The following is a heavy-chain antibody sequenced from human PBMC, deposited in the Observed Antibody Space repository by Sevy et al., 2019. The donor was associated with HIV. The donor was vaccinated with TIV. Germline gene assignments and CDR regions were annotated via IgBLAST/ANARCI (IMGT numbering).Heavy chain of an antibody. D-gene: IGHD2-2*02. CDR3: AKGGYCSSTSCYTDAFDI. J-gene: IGHJ3*02. CDR1: VFIFNNYA. Sequence: GGSLRLSCAGSVFIFNNYAMSWVRQVPGKGLEWVSGINGNGDSTNYADSAKGRFTISRDNSKNTLYLQMNSLRAEDTAVYYCAKGGYCSSTSCYTDAFDIWGQGTMVTVSS. CDR2: INGNGDST. V-gene: IGHV3-23*01.